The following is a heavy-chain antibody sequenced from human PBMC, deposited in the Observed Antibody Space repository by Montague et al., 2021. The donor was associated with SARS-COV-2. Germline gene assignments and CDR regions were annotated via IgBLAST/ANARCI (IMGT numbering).Heavy chain of an antibody. V-gene: IGHV4-4*07. D-gene: IGHD6-19*01. CDR1: GGSISSYY. Sequence: SETLSLTCTVSGGSISSYYWSWIRQPAGKGLDWIGRVSDSGSINFNPSLRSRITMSVDTSKNQFSLKLSSVTAADTAVYYCARGSDCMANACDIWGQGTMVTVSS. CDR2: VSDSGSI. J-gene: IGHJ3*02. CDR3: ARGSDCMANACDI.